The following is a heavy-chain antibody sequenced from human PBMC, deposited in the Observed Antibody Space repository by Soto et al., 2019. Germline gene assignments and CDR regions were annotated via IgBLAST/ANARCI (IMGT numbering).Heavy chain of an antibody. J-gene: IGHJ6*02. D-gene: IGHD3-10*01. CDR2: IYHSGST. CDR1: GGSCIGYY. Sequence: LETHPLTSTVYGGSCIGYYWSWIRQPTGKGLEWIGYIYHSGSTYYNPSLKSRVTISVDRSKNQFSVKLSSVTAADTAVYYCAGDLGTVVRGDISPGWLDVWGQGTTVTVSS. V-gene: IGHV4-34*01. CDR3: AGDLGTVVRGDISPGWLDV.